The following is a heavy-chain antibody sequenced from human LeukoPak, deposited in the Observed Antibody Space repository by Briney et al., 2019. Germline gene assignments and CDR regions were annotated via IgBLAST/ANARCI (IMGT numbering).Heavy chain of an antibody. D-gene: IGHD3-22*01. J-gene: IGHJ4*02. CDR1: GFTFSSYS. V-gene: IGHV3-48*01. CDR3: AREGYYYDSSGYYYGGSDY. CDR2: ISSSSSTI. Sequence: GGSLRLSCAASGFTFSSYSMNWVRQAPGKGLEWVSYISSSSSTIYYADPVKGRFTISRDNAKNSLYLQMNSLSAEDTAVYYCAREGYYYDSSGYYYGGSDYWGQGTLVTVSS.